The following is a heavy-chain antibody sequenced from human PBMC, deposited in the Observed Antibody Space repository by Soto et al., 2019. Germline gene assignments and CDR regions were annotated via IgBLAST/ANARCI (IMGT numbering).Heavy chain of an antibody. V-gene: IGHV1-69*06. CDR2: IIPIFGTA. Sequence: SVKVSCKASGGTFSSYAISWVRQAPGQGLEWMGGIIPIFGTANYAQKFQGRVTITADKSTSTAYMELSSLRSEDTAVYYCASRGPAVGTEVDYYYGMDVWGQGTTVTVSS. D-gene: IGHD6-13*01. J-gene: IGHJ6*02. CDR3: ASRGPAVGTEVDYYYGMDV. CDR1: GGTFSSYA.